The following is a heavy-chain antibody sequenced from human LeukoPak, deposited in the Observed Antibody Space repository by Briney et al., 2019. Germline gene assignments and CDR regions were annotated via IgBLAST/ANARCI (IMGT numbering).Heavy chain of an antibody. CDR1: GYTFTNYD. J-gene: IGHJ6*03. CDR3: ARGAGSSSAYYYYYYYMDV. CDR2: MNPNSGNS. V-gene: IGHV1-8*01. Sequence: ASVKVSCKASGYTFTNYDINWVRQATGQGLEWMGYMNPNSGNSAYAQKFQGRVSITRNTSISTAYMELSSLRSEDTAVYYCARGAGSSSAYYYYYYYMDVWGKGTTVTVSS. D-gene: IGHD6-6*01.